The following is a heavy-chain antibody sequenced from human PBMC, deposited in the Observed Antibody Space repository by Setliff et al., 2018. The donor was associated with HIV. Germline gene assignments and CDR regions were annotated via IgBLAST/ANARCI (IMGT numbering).Heavy chain of an antibody. V-gene: IGHV1-3*01. CDR1: GYTFSTTA. CDR2: INAGDDNT. CDR3: ARGSCSGCYLSDY. D-gene: IGHD6-19*01. Sequence: VSCKAFGYTFSTTAIHWVRQAPGQRLEWMGYINAGDDNTRYSEKFQGRVTITRDTSANTAYMELSSLRSEDTAVYYCARGSCSGCYLSDYWGLGTLVTVSS. J-gene: IGHJ4*02.